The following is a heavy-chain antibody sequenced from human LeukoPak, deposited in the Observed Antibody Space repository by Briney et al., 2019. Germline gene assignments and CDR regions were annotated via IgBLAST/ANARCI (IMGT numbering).Heavy chain of an antibody. V-gene: IGHV3-7*01. J-gene: IGHJ4*02. CDR2: IKPDGSEK. D-gene: IGHD2-8*02. CDR3: AFCLYWWSDLGY. Sequence: PGGSLRLSCAASGFTFSDYWMTWVRQAPGKGLEWVANIKPDGSEKYSVDSVKGGFTTSRDNAKNSLYLQMNSLRVEDTAVYYCAFCLYWWSDLGYWGQGTLVTVSS. CDR1: GFTFSDYW.